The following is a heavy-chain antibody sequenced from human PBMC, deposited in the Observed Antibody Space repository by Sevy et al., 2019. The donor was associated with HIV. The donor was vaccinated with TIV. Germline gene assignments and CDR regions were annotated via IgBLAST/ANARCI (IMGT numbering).Heavy chain of an antibody. CDR2: ISSSGSTI. V-gene: IGHV3-48*03. J-gene: IGHJ5*02. CDR3: ARGIAAAGTSWFDP. D-gene: IGHD6-13*01. CDR1: GFTFSSYE. Sequence: GGSLRLSCAASGFTFSSYEMNWVHQAPGKGLEWVSYISSSGSTIYYADSVKGRFTISRDNAKNSLYLQMNSLRAEDTAVYYCARGIAAAGTSWFDPWGQGTLVTVSS.